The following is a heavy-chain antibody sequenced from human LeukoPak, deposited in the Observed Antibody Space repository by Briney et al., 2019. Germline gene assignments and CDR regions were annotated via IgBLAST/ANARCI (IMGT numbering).Heavy chain of an antibody. CDR2: ISGSSSYI. D-gene: IGHD1-26*01. Sequence: GGSLRLSCAASGFTFSSYSLNWVRQAPGKGLEWVSFISGSSSYIYYADSVKGRFTISRDNAGKSLYLQMNSLRAEDTAVYYCARDLGASQHLSWFGPWGQGTLVTVSS. CDR3: ARDLGASQHLSWFGP. J-gene: IGHJ5*02. V-gene: IGHV3-21*04. CDR1: GFTFSSYS.